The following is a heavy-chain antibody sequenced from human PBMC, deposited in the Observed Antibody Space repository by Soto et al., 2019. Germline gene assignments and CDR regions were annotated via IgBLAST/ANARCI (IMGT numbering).Heavy chain of an antibody. Sequence: PGGSLRLSCAASGFTFSNAWMNWVRQAPGKGLEWVGRIKSKTDGGTTDYAAPVKGGFTISRDDSKNTLYLQMNSLKTEDTAVYYCTSTSFLRFLEWLFPSYGMDVWGQGTTVTVSS. CDR3: TSTSFLRFLEWLFPSYGMDV. J-gene: IGHJ6*02. CDR2: IKSKTDGGTT. V-gene: IGHV3-15*07. CDR1: GFTFSNAW. D-gene: IGHD3-3*01.